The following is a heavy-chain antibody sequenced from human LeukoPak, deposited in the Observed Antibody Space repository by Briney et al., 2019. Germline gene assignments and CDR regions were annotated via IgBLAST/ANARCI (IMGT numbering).Heavy chain of an antibody. CDR3: ANSLGVAATVHFDY. V-gene: IGHV3-23*01. CDR2: ISGSGGST. CDR1: GFTFSTYW. D-gene: IGHD6-19*01. Sequence: PGGSLRLSCAASGFTFSTYWMSWVRQAPGKGLEWVSAISGSGGSTYYADSVKGRFTISRDNSKNTLYLQMNSLRAEDTAVYYCANSLGVAATVHFDYWGQGTLVTVSS. J-gene: IGHJ4*02.